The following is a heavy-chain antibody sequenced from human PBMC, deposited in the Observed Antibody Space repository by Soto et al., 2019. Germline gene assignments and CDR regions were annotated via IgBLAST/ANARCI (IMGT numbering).Heavy chain of an antibody. CDR2: IYYSGST. CDR3: AREGGERSPFDP. CDR1: GGSISSYY. J-gene: IGHJ5*02. V-gene: IGHV4-59*01. Sequence: SETQSLTCTVSGGSISSYYWSWIRQPPGKGLEWIGYIYYSGSTNYNPSLKSRVTISVDTSKNHFSLKVSSVTAADTAMYYCAREGGERSPFDPWGQGTLVTV. D-gene: IGHD1-1*01.